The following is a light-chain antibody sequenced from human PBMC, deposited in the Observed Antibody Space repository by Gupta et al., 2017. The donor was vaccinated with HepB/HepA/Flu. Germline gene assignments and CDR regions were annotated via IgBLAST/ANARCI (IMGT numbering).Light chain of an antibody. CDR2: DVS. CDR1: SSDVGGYNY. J-gene: IGLJ2*01. CDR3: CSYAGSPEV. Sequence: QSALTQPRSVSGSPGQAATISCTGTSSDVGGYNYVSWYQQHPGTAPKLMIYDVSKRPSGVPDRFSGSKSGNTASLTISGLQAEDEADYYCCSYAGSPEVFGGGTKLTVL. V-gene: IGLV2-11*01.